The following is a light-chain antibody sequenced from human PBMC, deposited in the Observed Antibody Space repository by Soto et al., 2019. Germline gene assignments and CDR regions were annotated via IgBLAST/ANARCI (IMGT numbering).Light chain of an antibody. CDR1: QSISSY. CDR3: QQSYRTPT. J-gene: IGKJ5*01. V-gene: IGKV1-39*01. CDR2: AAS. Sequence: DIQMTQSPSSLSASVGDRVTLTFRASQSISSYLNWYQQKPGKAPKLLIYAASSLQSGVPSRFSGSGSGTDFTLTISSLQPEDFATYYCQQSYRTPTFGQGTRLEIK.